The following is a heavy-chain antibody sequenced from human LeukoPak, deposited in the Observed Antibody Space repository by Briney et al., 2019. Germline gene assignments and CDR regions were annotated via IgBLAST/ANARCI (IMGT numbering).Heavy chain of an antibody. D-gene: IGHD3-22*01. CDR2: INHSGST. CDR3: ARGPGTYYYDSSGYYQLDY. J-gene: IGHJ4*02. CDR1: GGSFSGYY. V-gene: IGHV4-34*01. Sequence: SETLSLTCAVYGGSFSGYYWSWIRQPPGKGLEWIGEINHSGSTNYNPSLKSRVTISVDASKNQFSLKLSSVTAADTAVYYCARGPGTYYYDSSGYYQLDYWGQGTLVTVSS.